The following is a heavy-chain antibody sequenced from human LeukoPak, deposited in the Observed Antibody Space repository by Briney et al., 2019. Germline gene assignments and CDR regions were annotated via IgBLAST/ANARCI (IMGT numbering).Heavy chain of an antibody. D-gene: IGHD4-17*01. J-gene: IGHJ4*02. V-gene: IGHV3-21*01. Sequence: GGSLRLSCAASGFTFKTYTMHGVRQAPGMGLEWVSSISSSSYIFYADSVKGRFTISRDNAKNSLYLQMSSLRAEDAAVYYCTTVDYGDYVGDWGQGTLVTVSS. CDR2: ISSSSYI. CDR1: GFTFKTYT. CDR3: TTVDYGDYVGD.